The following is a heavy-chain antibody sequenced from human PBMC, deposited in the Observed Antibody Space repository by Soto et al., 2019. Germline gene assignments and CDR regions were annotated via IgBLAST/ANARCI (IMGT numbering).Heavy chain of an antibody. CDR2: ISGHGDAT. V-gene: IGHV3-23*01. Sequence: EVQLLESGGGLVQPGGSLRLSCAASGFPFTGYAMSWVRQAPGKGLEWVSAISGHGDATFYADSVKGRFTISRDNSQNKLFLQMNSLRLEDTAVYYCATGHRGLTGLPAVITDPNWFDPRGQGALVSVSS. J-gene: IGHJ5*01. CDR3: ATGHRGLTGLPAVITDPNWFDP. CDR1: GFPFTGYA. D-gene: IGHD2-21*01.